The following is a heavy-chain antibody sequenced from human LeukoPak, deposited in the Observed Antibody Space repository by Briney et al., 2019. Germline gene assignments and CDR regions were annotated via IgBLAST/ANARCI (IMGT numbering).Heavy chain of an antibody. D-gene: IGHD2-2*01. CDR2: IIPIFGTA. Sequence: SVKVSCKASGGTFSSYAISWVRQAPGQGLEWMGGIIPIFGTANYAQKFQGRVTITADESTSTAYMELSSLRSEDTAVYYCARGSIVVVPAAPYYYYGMDVWGQGATVTVSS. CDR1: GGTFSSYA. J-gene: IGHJ6*02. CDR3: ARGSIVVVPAAPYYYYGMDV. V-gene: IGHV1-69*01.